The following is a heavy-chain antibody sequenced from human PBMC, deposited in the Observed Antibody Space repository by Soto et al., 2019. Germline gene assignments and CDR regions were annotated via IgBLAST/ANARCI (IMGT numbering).Heavy chain of an antibody. D-gene: IGHD3-10*01. Sequence: ASVKGSCKASGYTLTSYGISWVRQAPGQGLEWMGWISAYNGNTNYAQKLQGRVTMTTDTSTSTAYMELRSLRSDDTAVYYCARDLYYGSGSYYNWFDYWGQGTLVTVSS. J-gene: IGHJ4*02. CDR3: ARDLYYGSGSYYNWFDY. CDR2: ISAYNGNT. V-gene: IGHV1-18*01. CDR1: GYTLTSYG.